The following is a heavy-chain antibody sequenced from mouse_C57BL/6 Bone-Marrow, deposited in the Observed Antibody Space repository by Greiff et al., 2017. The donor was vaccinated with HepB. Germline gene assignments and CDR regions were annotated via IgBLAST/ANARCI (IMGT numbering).Heavy chain of an antibody. CDR2: IDPEDGET. D-gene: IGHD1-1*01. V-gene: IGHV14-2*01. Sequence: EVKLVESGAELVKPGASVKLSCTASGFNIKDYYMHWVKQRTEQGLEWIGRIDPEDGETKYAPKFQGKATITADTSSNTAYLQLSSLTSEDTAVYYCARDPLIFYYYGSSWDLYAMDYWGQGTSVTVSS. J-gene: IGHJ4*01. CDR1: GFNIKDYY. CDR3: ARDPLIFYYYGSSWDLYAMDY.